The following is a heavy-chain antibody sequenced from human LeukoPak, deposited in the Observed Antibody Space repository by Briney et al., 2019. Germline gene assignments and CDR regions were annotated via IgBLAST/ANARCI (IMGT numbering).Heavy chain of an antibody. CDR1: GFAFGSEA. D-gene: IGHD2-15*01. V-gene: IGHV3-23*01. J-gene: IGHJ1*01. CDR3: AKGQGYCSGGSCYSWMGLPNFQH. Sequence: PGGSLRLSCAVSGFAFGSEAMSWVRQSPARGLEWVASISPGGGTTYYADSVKGRFTISRDNSKNTLYLQMNSLRAEDTAVYYCAKGQGYCSGGSCYSWMGLPNFQHWGQGTLVTVSS. CDR2: ISPGGGTT.